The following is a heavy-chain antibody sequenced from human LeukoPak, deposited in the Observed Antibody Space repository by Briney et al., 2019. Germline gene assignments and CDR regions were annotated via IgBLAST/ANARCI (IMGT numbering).Heavy chain of an antibody. CDR1: GGSISSYY. Sequence: PSETLSLTCTVSGGSISSYYWSWIRQHPGKGLEWIGYIYYSGSTNYNPSLKSRVTISVDTSKNQFSLKLSSVTAADTAVYYCARLRLGVGSAFDIWGQGTMVTVSS. D-gene: IGHD3-16*01. CDR3: ARLRLGVGSAFDI. CDR2: IYYSGST. V-gene: IGHV4-59*08. J-gene: IGHJ3*02.